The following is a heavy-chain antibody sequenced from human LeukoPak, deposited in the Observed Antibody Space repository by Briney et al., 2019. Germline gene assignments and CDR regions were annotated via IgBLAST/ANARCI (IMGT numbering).Heavy chain of an antibody. Sequence: ASVKVSCKASGFKFTSSAMQWVRQARGQRLEWIGWIVVGSGNTNYAQKFQERVTITRDMSTSTAYMELSSLRSEDTAVYYCAANYQGGGYYPIDYWGQGTLVTVSS. D-gene: IGHD3-10*01. J-gene: IGHJ4*02. CDR2: IVVGSGNT. CDR1: GFKFTSSA. V-gene: IGHV1-58*02. CDR3: AANYQGGGYYPIDY.